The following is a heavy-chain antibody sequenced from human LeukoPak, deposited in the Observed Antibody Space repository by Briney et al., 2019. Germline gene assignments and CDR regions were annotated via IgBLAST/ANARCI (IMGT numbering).Heavy chain of an antibody. Sequence: PGGSLRLSCAASGFTLSDYAMNWVRQAPGKGLEWVSGISGSGGSTHYADSVKGRFTISRDNSKNTLYLQINSLRAEDTAVYYCAKAYHYYGSGSSFDYWGQGTLVTVSS. CDR3: AKAYHYYGSGSSFDY. D-gene: IGHD3-10*01. CDR1: GFTLSDYA. CDR2: ISGSGGST. V-gene: IGHV3-23*01. J-gene: IGHJ4*02.